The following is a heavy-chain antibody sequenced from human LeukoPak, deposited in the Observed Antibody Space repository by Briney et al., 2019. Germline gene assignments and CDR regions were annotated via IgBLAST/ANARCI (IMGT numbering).Heavy chain of an antibody. Sequence: PGGSLRLSCAASGFTFSSYWMHWVRQAPGKGLVWVSRINSDGSSTSYADSVKGRFTISRDNAKNTLYLQMNSLRAEDTALYYCAKDYVPSGKSGHLPDYWGQGTLVTVSS. CDR2: INSDGSST. J-gene: IGHJ4*02. CDR1: GFTFSSYW. CDR3: AKDYVPSGKSGHLPDY. D-gene: IGHD3-10*01. V-gene: IGHV3-74*01.